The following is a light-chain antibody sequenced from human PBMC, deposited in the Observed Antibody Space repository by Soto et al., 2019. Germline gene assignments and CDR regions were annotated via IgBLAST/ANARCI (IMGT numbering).Light chain of an antibody. J-gene: IGKJ4*01. CDR1: QSVSSN. Sequence: EIVMTQSPATLSVSPGERATLSCRASQSVSSNLAWYQQKPGQAPRLLIYGASTRATGIPARFSGSVSGTEFTLTISSLQSEDFAVYYCQQYNNWFLTFGGGTKVEIK. CDR2: GAS. CDR3: QQYNNWFLT. V-gene: IGKV3-15*01.